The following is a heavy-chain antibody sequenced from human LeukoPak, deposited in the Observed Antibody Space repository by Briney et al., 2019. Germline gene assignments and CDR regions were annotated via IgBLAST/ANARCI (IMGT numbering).Heavy chain of an antibody. V-gene: IGHV3-21*06. J-gene: IGHJ4*02. CDR1: GFTFNNDA. Sequence: GGSLRLSCAASGFTFNNDAMSWVRQAPGKGLEWVSFISSISSYIYYADSVKGRFTISRDNARNSLYLQMNSLRAEDTAVYYCARVAGRGGVIVEYYFDHWGQGTLVTVSS. CDR2: ISSISSYI. CDR3: ARVAGRGGVIVEYYFDH. D-gene: IGHD3-16*02.